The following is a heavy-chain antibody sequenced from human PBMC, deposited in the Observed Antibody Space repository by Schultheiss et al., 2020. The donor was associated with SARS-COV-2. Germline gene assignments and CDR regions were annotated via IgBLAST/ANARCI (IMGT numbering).Heavy chain of an antibody. Sequence: GESLKISCAASGFTFSSYWMHWVRQAPGKGLVWVSRMSTDGISIDYADSVKGRFTISRDNAKNTLYLQMNSLRAEDTAVYYCARTPFDHGYAFDIWGQGTMVTVSS. J-gene: IGHJ3*02. CDR2: MSTDGISI. CDR3: ARTPFDHGYAFDI. CDR1: GFTFSSYW. D-gene: IGHD3-10*01. V-gene: IGHV3-74*01.